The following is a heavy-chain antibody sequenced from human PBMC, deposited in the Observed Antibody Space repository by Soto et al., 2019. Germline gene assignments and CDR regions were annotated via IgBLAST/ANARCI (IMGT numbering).Heavy chain of an antibody. Sequence: ASVKVSCKASGYTFTSYGISWVRQAPGQGLEWMGWISAYNGNTNYAQKLQGRVTMTTDTSTSTAYMELRSLRSDDTAVYYCARDVTTMIEEGYNWFDHWGQGTMVTVSS. CDR2: ISAYNGNT. D-gene: IGHD3-22*01. CDR1: GYTFTSYG. CDR3: ARDVTTMIEEGYNWFDH. V-gene: IGHV1-18*01. J-gene: IGHJ5*02.